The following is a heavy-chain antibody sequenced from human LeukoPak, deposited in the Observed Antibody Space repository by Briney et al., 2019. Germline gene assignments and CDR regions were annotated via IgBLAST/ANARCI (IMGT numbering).Heavy chain of an antibody. CDR3: ANDRRIVAVGSRRSGKNWLDP. V-gene: IGHV3-30*02. D-gene: IGHD6-13*01. CDR1: GFTFSSYG. J-gene: IGHJ5*02. CDR2: IRYDGSNK. Sequence: GGSLRLSCAASGFTFSSYGMHWVRQAPGKGLEWVAFIRYDGSNKYYADSVKGRFTISRDNSNNTLYLQMKSLRADDTAVYYCANDRRIVAVGSRRSGKNWLDPWGQGTLVTVSS.